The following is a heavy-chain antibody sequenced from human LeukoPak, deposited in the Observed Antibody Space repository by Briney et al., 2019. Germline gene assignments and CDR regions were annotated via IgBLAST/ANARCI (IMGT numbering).Heavy chain of an antibody. CDR3: ARESYDFWSGQNYYYYMDV. J-gene: IGHJ6*03. Sequence: ETLSLTCTVSGGSISSYYWSWIRQPPGKGLEWIGYIYYSGSTNYNPSLKSRVTISVDTSKNQFSLKLSSVTAADTAVYYCARESYDFWSGQNYYYYMDVWGKGATVTVSS. D-gene: IGHD3-3*01. CDR1: GGSISSYY. CDR2: IYYSGST. V-gene: IGHV4-59*01.